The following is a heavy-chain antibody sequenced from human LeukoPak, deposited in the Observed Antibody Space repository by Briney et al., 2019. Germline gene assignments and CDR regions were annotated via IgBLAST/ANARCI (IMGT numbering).Heavy chain of an antibody. Sequence: QLGGSLRLSCAASGFTFRNYAMSWVRQAPGKGLEWVSTITGSGGSTYYADSVKGRFTISRDNSKNTLYLQMTSLRAEDTAVYYCAFRGDTLEEIAATLIFDYWGQGTLVTVSS. CDR1: GFTFRNYA. V-gene: IGHV3-23*01. CDR3: AFRGDTLEEIAATLIFDY. J-gene: IGHJ4*02. CDR2: ITGSGGST. D-gene: IGHD2-15*01.